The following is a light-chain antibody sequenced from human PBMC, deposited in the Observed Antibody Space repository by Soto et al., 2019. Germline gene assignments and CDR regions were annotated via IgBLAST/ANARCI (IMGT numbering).Light chain of an antibody. CDR2: GRS. CDR1: QSVTGDK. CDR3: QQYGNSPFT. J-gene: IGKJ2*01. V-gene: IGKV3-20*01. Sequence: EIVLTQSPGPLSLSPGNSAALSCRASQSVTGDKVAWYQQRPGQAPRLLIYGRSTRATDIPARFRGSGSGTDYTLTINRLEPEDFALDYCQQYGNSPFTFGQGTKLEI.